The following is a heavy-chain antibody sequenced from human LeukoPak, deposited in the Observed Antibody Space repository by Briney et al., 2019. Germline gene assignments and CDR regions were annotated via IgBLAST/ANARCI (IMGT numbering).Heavy chain of an antibody. CDR2: ISAYNGNT. V-gene: IGHV1-18*04. CDR3: ARVATRWGAFDI. J-gene: IGHJ3*02. Sequence: APVRVSCKASGYTFTSYGISWVRQAPGQGLEWMGWISAYNGNTNYAQKLQGRVTMTTDTSTSTAYMELRSLRSDDTAVYYCARVATRWGAFDIWGQGTMVTVSS. CDR1: GYTFTSYG. D-gene: IGHD2-15*01.